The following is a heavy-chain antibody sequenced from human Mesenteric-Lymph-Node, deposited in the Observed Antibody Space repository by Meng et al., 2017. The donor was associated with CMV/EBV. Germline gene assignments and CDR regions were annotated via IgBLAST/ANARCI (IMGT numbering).Heavy chain of an antibody. CDR1: GFTFSSYS. J-gene: IGHJ4*02. Sequence: GESLKISCAASGFTFSSYSMNWVRQAPGKGLEWVSSISSSSSYIYYADSVKGRFTISRDNAKNSLYLQMNSLRAEDTAVYYCAKKLGEWFGELSRAFDYWGQGTLVTVSS. D-gene: IGHD3-10*01. CDR3: AKKLGEWFGELSRAFDY. V-gene: IGHV3-21*01. CDR2: ISSSSSYI.